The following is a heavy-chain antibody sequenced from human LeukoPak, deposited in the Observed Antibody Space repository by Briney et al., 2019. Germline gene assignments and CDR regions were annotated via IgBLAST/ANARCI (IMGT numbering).Heavy chain of an antibody. CDR3: ARGMSFSNY. CDR1: GFTFSSYA. J-gene: IGHJ4*02. CDR2: ISGSGGST. D-gene: IGHD4-11*01. Sequence: GGSLRLSCAASGFTFSSYAMSWVRQAPGKGLEWVSAISGSGGSTYYADSVKGRFTISRDNSKNSLYLQMNSLRAEDTAFYYCARGMSFSNYWGQGTLVTVSS. V-gene: IGHV3-23*01.